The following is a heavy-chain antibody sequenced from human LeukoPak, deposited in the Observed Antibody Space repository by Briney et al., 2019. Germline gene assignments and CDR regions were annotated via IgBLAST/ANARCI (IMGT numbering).Heavy chain of an antibody. V-gene: IGHV1-69*13. CDR1: GGTFSSYA. CDR3: ARGPDSSGWYLSDY. J-gene: IGHJ4*02. D-gene: IGHD6-19*01. Sequence: ASVKVSCKASGGTFSSYAISWVRQAPGQGLEWMGGIIPIFGTANYAQKFQGRVTITADESTSTAYMELSSLRSEDTAVHYCARGPDSSGWYLSDYWGQGTLVTVSS. CDR2: IIPIFGTA.